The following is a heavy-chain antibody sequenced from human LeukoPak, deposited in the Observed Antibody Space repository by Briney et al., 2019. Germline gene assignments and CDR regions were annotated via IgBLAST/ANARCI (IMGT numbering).Heavy chain of an antibody. V-gene: IGHV3-30*02. CDR2: ILYDGSNK. Sequence: GGSLRLSCAASGFIFSSYGMHWVRQAPGKGLEWVAFILYDGSNKYYADSVKGRFTISRDNSKNTLYLQMNSLRAEDTAVYYCAKDEYSSSSGGLDIWGQGTMVTVSS. D-gene: IGHD6-6*01. J-gene: IGHJ3*02. CDR3: AKDEYSSSSGGLDI. CDR1: GFIFSSYG.